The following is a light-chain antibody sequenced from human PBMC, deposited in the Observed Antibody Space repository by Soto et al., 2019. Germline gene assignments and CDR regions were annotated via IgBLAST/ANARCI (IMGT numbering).Light chain of an antibody. CDR2: KAS. J-gene: IGKJ1*01. CDR1: QSISIW. V-gene: IGKV1-5*03. Sequence: DIQMTQSPPTLSASVGDRVTITGRASQSISIWLPWYQQKPGTAPKLLIYKASTLQSGVPSRFSGSGSGTEFTLTISSLQPDDSATYYCQQYNDNWTFGQGTKVEIK. CDR3: QQYNDNWT.